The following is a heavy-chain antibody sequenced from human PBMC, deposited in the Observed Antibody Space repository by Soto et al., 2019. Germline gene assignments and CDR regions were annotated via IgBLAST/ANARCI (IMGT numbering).Heavy chain of an antibody. CDR2: IYYSGST. J-gene: IGHJ6*03. V-gene: IGHV4-39*01. CDR1: GGSISSSSNY. Sequence: SETLSLTCTVSGGSISSSSNYWGWIRQPPGKGLEWIASIYYSGSTYYNPSLKSRVTISVDTSKNQFSLKLSSVTAADTAVYYCARRMVAGTFHYYMDVWGKGTTVTVSS. D-gene: IGHD6-19*01. CDR3: ARRMVAGTFHYYMDV.